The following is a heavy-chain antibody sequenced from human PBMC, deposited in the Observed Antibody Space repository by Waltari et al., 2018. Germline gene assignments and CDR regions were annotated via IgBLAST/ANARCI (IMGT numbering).Heavy chain of an antibody. V-gene: IGHV1-3*01. J-gene: IGHJ4*02. D-gene: IGHD6-19*01. Sequence: QVQLVQSGAEVKKPGASVKVSCKASGYTFTSYAMHWVRQAPGQRLEWMGWINAGNGKTKYSQKFQGRVTISVDTSKNQFSLRLSSVTAADTAVYYCATLGVVAGTVYWGQGTLVTVSS. CDR1: GYTFTSYA. CDR3: ATLGVVAGTVY. CDR2: INAGNGKT.